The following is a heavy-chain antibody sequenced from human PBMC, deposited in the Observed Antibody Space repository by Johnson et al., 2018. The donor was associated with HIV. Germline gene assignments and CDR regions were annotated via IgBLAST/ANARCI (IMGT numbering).Heavy chain of an antibody. CDR1: GFTFSTYG. D-gene: IGHD2-21*02. J-gene: IGHJ3*01. Sequence: QEQLVESGGGVVQPGRSLRLSCAASGFTFSTYGMHWVRQAPGKGLGWVAFISYDGSYKYYADSVKGRFTISRDNSKNTLYLQMNSLRAEDTAVYYCARGAWSYCGGDCYGYPPDAFDLWGQGTMVTVSS. CDR2: ISYDGSYK. V-gene: IGHV3-30*03. CDR3: ARGAWSYCGGDCYGYPPDAFDL.